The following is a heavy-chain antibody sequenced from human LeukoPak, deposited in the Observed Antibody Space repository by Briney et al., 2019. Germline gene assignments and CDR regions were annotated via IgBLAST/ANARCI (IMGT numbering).Heavy chain of an antibody. Sequence: GGSLRLSCAASGFTFSSYSMNWVGQAPGKGLEWVSSISSSSSYIYYADSVKGRFTISRDNAKNSLYLQMNSLRAEDTAVYYCAKADSSSWLYYFDYWGQGTLVTVSS. D-gene: IGHD6-13*01. CDR1: GFTFSSYS. CDR3: AKADSSSWLYYFDY. V-gene: IGHV3-21*01. CDR2: ISSSSSYI. J-gene: IGHJ4*02.